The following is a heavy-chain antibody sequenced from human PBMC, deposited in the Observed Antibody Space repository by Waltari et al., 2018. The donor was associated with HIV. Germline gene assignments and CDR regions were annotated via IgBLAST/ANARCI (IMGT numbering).Heavy chain of an antibody. CDR1: GGSFSGYY. V-gene: IGHV4-34*01. CDR3: ARLPGIAAAGDY. J-gene: IGHJ4*02. Sequence: QVQLQQWGAGLLKPSETLSLTCAVYGGSFSGYYWSWIRQPPGKGLEWIGEIKHSGSTNYNPALKSRVTISVDTAKNQFSLKLSSVTAADTAVYYCARLPGIAAAGDYWGQGTLVTVSS. CDR2: IKHSGST. D-gene: IGHD6-13*01.